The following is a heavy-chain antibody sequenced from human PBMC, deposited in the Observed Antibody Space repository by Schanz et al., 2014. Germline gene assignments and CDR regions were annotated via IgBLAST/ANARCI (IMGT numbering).Heavy chain of an antibody. D-gene: IGHD5-12*01. CDR1: GGSIRSGTYY. CDR2: VFPSGIT. V-gene: IGHV4-61*02. CDR3: ARDATWRLDL. Sequence: QVQLQESGPGLVKPSQTLSLTCTVSGGSIRSGTYYWSWIRQPAGKALEWVARVFPSGITNYNPSLKSRSTIALNTPNNQFSLRLTSETAADTSVYYCARDATWRLDLWGRGTLVTVSS. J-gene: IGHJ2*01.